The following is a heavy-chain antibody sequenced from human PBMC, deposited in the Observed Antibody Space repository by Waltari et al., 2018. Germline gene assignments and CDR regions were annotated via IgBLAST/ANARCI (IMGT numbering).Heavy chain of an antibody. Sequence: QVQLVQSGAEVKKPGSSVKVSCKASGGTFSSYAISWVRQAPGQGLEWMGGIIPIFGTANDAQKFQGRVTSTADESTSTAYMELSSLRSEDTAVYYCASIAAAGTDWFDPWGQGTLVTVSS. CDR2: IIPIFGTA. CDR1: GGTFSSYA. D-gene: IGHD6-13*01. V-gene: IGHV1-69*01. CDR3: ASIAAAGTDWFDP. J-gene: IGHJ5*02.